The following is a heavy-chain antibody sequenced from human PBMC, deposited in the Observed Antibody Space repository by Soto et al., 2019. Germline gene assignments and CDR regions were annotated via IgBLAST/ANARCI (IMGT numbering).Heavy chain of an antibody. Sequence: QAQLVQSGAEGKKPGASVRVSCKTSGYPFTDYFIHWVRQAPGQGLEWMGIISLYHHSTSYAQKFQGRLTVTADTSTTTVHMDLSSLTSEDSAVYWCARELYSCGGDCPYYMDYWGQGTLVTVSS. CDR1: GYPFTDYF. CDR2: ISLYHHST. D-gene: IGHD2-21*02. V-gene: IGHV1-46*01. CDR3: ARELYSCGGDCPYYMDY. J-gene: IGHJ4*02.